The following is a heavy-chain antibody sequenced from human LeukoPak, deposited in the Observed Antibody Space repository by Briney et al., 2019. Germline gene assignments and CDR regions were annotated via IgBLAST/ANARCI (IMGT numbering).Heavy chain of an antibody. CDR1: GYTFTSYG. CDR3: ARGGYCDSSGYPFDY. J-gene: IGHJ4*02. D-gene: IGHD3-22*01. CDR2: ISAYNGNT. Sequence: ASVKVSCKASGYTFTSYGISWVRQAPGQGLEWMGWISAYNGNTNYAQKLQGRVTMTTDTSTSTAYMELRSLRSDDTAVYYCARGGYCDSSGYPFDYWGQGTLVTVSS. V-gene: IGHV1-18*01.